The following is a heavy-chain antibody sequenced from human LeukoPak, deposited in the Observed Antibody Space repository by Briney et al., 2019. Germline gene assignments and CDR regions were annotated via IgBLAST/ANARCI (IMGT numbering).Heavy chain of an antibody. CDR2: IYYSGST. J-gene: IGHJ5*02. Sequence: PSETLSLTCTVSGGSISRGDYYWSWIRQPPGKGLEWIGYIYYSGSTYYNPSLKSRVTISVDTSKNQFSLKLSSVTAADTAVYYCARGGGVTAWFDPWGQGTLVTVPS. CDR1: GGSISRGDYY. CDR3: ARGGGVTAWFDP. V-gene: IGHV4-30-4*08. D-gene: IGHD3-16*01.